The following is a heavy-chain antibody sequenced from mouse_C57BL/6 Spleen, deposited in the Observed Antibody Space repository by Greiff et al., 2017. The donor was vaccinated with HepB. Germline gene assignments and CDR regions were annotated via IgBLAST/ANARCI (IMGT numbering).Heavy chain of an antibody. J-gene: IGHJ2*01. V-gene: IGHV1-54*01. Sequence: QVQLQQSGAELVRPGTSVKVSCKASGYAFTNYLIEWVKQRPGQGLEWIGVINPGSGGTNYNEKFKGKATLTADKSSSTAYMQLSSLTSEDSAVYFCARHDGYYFDYWGQGTTLTVSS. D-gene: IGHD2-3*01. CDR2: INPGSGGT. CDR3: ARHDGYYFDY. CDR1: GYAFTNYL.